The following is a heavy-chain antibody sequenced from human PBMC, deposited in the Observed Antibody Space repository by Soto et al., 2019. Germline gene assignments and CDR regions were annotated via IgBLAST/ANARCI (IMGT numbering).Heavy chain of an antibody. CDR2: IYYSGST. V-gene: IGHV4-39*01. J-gene: IGHJ5*02. Sequence: SKTLSLTCTGSGGSISSSSYYWCLIRQPPGKGLEWIGSIYYSGSTYYNPSLKSRVTISVDTSKNQFSLKLSSVTAADTAVYYCARGLRLVITRSNWFDPWGQGTLVTVS. CDR3: ARGLRLVITRSNWFDP. CDR1: GGSISSSSYY. D-gene: IGHD3-22*01.